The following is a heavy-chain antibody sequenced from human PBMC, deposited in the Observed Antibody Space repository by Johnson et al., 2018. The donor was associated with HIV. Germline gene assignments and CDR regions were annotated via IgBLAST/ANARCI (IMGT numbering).Heavy chain of an antibody. Sequence: VQVVESGGGVVQPGRSLRLSCASSGFTFSSYAMHWVRQAPGKGLEWQAVISSDGNNKYYADSVKDRFTISRDNSKNTVYLQMNSLRAEDTAVYYCAKEGRGIPMGAFDIWGQGTMVTVSS. D-gene: IGHD6-13*01. CDR1: GFTFSSYA. J-gene: IGHJ3*02. CDR3: AKEGRGIPMGAFDI. V-gene: IGHV3-30-3*01. CDR2: ISSDGNNK.